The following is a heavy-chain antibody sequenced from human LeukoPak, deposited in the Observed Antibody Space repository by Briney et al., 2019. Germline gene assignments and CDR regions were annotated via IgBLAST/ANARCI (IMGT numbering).Heavy chain of an antibody. D-gene: IGHD3-10*01. J-gene: IGHJ4*02. Sequence: SETLSLTCTVSGGSVSSGNYYWSWIRQPPGKGLEWIGYIYYIGSTKYNPSLRSRVTMSIDTSKSQFSLKLTSVTAADTAVYYCARGFYFGPGSYSHFDYWGQGALVTVSS. V-gene: IGHV4-61*01. CDR1: GGSVSSGNYY. CDR3: ARGFYFGPGSYSHFDY. CDR2: IYYIGST.